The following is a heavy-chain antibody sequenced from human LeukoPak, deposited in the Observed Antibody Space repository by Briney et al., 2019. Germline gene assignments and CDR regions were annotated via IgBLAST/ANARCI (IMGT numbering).Heavy chain of an antibody. D-gene: IGHD6-19*01. V-gene: IGHV3-33*01. CDR3: ARLAVAGKGPFDY. CDR2: IWYDGSNK. CDR1: GFTFSSYG. Sequence: GGSLRLSCAASGFTFSSYGMHWVRQAPGKGLEWVAVIWYDGSNKYYADSVKGRFTISRDNSKNTLYLQMNSLRAEDTAVYYCARLAVAGKGPFDYWGQGTLVTVSS. J-gene: IGHJ4*02.